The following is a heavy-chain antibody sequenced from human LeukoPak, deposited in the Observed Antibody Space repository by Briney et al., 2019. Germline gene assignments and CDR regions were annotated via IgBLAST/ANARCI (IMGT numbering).Heavy chain of an antibody. J-gene: IGHJ5*02. V-gene: IGHV1-24*01. CDR3: ATLYCSSTSCKTNNWFDP. CDR2: FDPEDGET. CDR1: GYTLTALS. Sequence: ASVKVSCKVSGYTLTALSMHWVRQAPGKGLEWMGGFDPEDGETIYAQKFQGRVTMTEDTSTDTAYMELSSLRSEDTAVYYCATLYCSSTSCKTNNWFDPWGQGTLVTVSS. D-gene: IGHD2-2*01.